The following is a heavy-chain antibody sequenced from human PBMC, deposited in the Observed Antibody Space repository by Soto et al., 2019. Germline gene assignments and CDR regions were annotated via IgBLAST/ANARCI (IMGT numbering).Heavy chain of an antibody. CDR3: GIPGATGNLDY. D-gene: IGHD3-10*01. CDR2: FDGEDGQT. Sequence: AAVKVSCKVSGYSFSEMSMHWVRQTPEKGLEWMGSFDGEDGQTMYAQKFQGRVTMTEDTSADTAYMELSSLRSDDTAVYYCGIPGATGNLDYWGQGSRVTVFS. V-gene: IGHV1-24*01. J-gene: IGHJ4*02. CDR1: GYSFSEMS.